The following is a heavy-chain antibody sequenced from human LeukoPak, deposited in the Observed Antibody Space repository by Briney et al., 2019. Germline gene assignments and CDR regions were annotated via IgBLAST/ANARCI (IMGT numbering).Heavy chain of an antibody. D-gene: IGHD3-10*01. CDR2: INHSGST. V-gene: IGHV4-34*01. CDR1: GGSFSGYY. Sequence: SETLSLTCAVYGGSFSGYYWSWIRQPPGKGLEWIGEINHSGSTNYNPSLKSRVTILVDTSTTTFSLKLSSVTAADTAVYYCARLVVRGVIGIGFPYSYYTDVWGKGTTVTISS. CDR3: ARLVVRGVIGIGFPYSYYTDV. J-gene: IGHJ6*03.